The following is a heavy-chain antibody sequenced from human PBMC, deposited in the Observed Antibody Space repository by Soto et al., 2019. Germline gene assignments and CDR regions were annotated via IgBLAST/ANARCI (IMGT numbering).Heavy chain of an antibody. V-gene: IGHV1-2*04. CDR1: GYTFTGYY. CDR2: INPNSGGT. Sequence: QVQLVQSGAEVKKPGASVKVSCKASGYTFTGYYMHWVRQAPGQGLEWMGWINPNSGGTNYAQKFQGWVTMTRDTSINTAYMELSRLRSDDTAVYYCARGVSSSWSPSSYYYYGMDVWGQGTTVTVSS. CDR3: ARGVSSSWSPSSYYYYGMDV. J-gene: IGHJ6*02. D-gene: IGHD6-13*01.